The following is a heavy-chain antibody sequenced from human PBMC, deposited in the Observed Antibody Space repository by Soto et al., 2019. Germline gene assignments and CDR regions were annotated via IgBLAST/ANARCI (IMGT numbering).Heavy chain of an antibody. CDR3: ARDIGRGYYGSGSYYRYGMDV. CDR1: GGTFSSYA. CDR2: IIPIFGTA. Sequence: SVKVSCKASGGTFSSYAISWVRQAPGQGLEWMGGIIPIFGTANYAQKFQGRVTITADKSTSTAYMELSSLRSEDTAVYYCARDIGRGYYGSGSYYRYGMDVWGQGTTVTVSS. V-gene: IGHV1-69*06. J-gene: IGHJ6*02. D-gene: IGHD3-10*01.